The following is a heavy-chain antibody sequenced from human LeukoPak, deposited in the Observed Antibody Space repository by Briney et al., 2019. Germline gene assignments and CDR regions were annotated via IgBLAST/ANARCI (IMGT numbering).Heavy chain of an antibody. D-gene: IGHD7-27*01. V-gene: IGHV3-30*02. CDR1: GFTFSSYG. J-gene: IGHJ4*01. CDR2: IRYDGSNK. Sequence: GGSLRLSCAASGFTFSSYGMLWVRQARGKGLEWVAIIRYDGSNKYYEDAVKGRFTTTRDNSKNTLYLQMNSMRAEDTAVYYCANTKWGYFDYWGQGTLVTVSS. CDR3: ANTKWGYFDY.